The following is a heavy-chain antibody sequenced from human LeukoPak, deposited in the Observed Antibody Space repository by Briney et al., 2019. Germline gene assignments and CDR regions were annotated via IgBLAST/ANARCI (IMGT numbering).Heavy chain of an antibody. V-gene: IGHV3-48*02. CDR3: AKALFD. CDR1: GFTFSSYP. CDR2: ISSSSSTI. D-gene: IGHD2-21*01. Sequence: GGSLRLSCAASGFTFSSYPLNWVRQAPGKGLEWVSYISSSSSTIYYTDSVNGRFTISRDNARNSLYLQMNNVRDEDTAVYYCAKALFDWGQGTLVTVSS. J-gene: IGHJ4*02.